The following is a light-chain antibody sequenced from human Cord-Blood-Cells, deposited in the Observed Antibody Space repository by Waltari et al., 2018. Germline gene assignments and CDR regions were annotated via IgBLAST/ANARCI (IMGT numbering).Light chain of an antibody. V-gene: IGKV3-15*01. CDR3: QQYNNWPIT. J-gene: IGKJ5*01. Sequence: EIVMTQSPAPLSVSPGARATLSCRASQSVSSNLAWYQQKPGQAPRLLIYGASTRATGIPARFSGSGSGTEFTLTISSLQSEDFAVYYCQQYNNWPITFGQGTRLEIK. CDR1: QSVSSN. CDR2: GAS.